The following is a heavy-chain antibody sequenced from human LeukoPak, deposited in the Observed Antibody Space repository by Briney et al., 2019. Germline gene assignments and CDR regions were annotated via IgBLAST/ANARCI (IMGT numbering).Heavy chain of an antibody. CDR2: ISTSGST. V-gene: IGHV4-39*01. D-gene: IGHD6-25*01. J-gene: IGHJ3*02. CDR3: ARLGGDLHAFDI. Sequence: SETLSLTCTVSGGSITSGSSFWSWIRQPPGKGLAWIVSISTSGSTYCNPSLKSRSTIAVDRSNNQLSLKMTSVTAADTAVYYCARLGGDLHAFDIWGQGTTVTVSS. CDR1: GGSITSGSSF.